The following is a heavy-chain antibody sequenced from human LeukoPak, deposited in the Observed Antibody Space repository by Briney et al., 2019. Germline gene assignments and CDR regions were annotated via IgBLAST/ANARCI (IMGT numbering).Heavy chain of an antibody. CDR2: INHSGST. J-gene: IGHJ2*01. V-gene: IGHV4-34*01. CDR1: GGSFSGYY. D-gene: IGHD4-11*01. Sequence: SETLSLTCAVYGGSFSGYYWSWIRQPPGKGLEWIGEINHSGSTNYNPSLKSRVTISVDTSKNQFSLKLSSVTAADTAVYYCARGKQGSPPPGKVTTSGSRPFDLWGRGTLVTVSS. CDR3: ARGKQGSPPPGKVTTSGSRPFDL.